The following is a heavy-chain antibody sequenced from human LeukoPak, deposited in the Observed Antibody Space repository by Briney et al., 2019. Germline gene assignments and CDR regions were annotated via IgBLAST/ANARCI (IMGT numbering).Heavy chain of an antibody. CDR2: LYNGGAT. D-gene: IGHD3-10*01. CDR3: ARDRGGDYWYFDL. J-gene: IGHJ2*01. Sequence: GGSLRLSCAASGFTVSSSFMSWVRQAPGKGLEWVSVLYNGGATYYVDSVKGRFTISRDNSKNTLYLRMNSLRAEDTAVYYCARDRGGDYWYFDLWGRGTLVTVSS. CDR1: GFTVSSSF. V-gene: IGHV3-53*01.